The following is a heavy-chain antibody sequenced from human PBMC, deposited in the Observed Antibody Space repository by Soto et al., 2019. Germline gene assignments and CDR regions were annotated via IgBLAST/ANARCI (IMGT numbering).Heavy chain of an antibody. CDR3: GRGGSDSPMAPGY. J-gene: IGHJ4*02. V-gene: IGHV3-74*01. Sequence: GGSLRLSCAASGFTFSSYWMHWVRQAPGKGLVWVSRINPDGSATNYADSVKGRFTISRDNAKNTLYLQMNSLRAEGTAVFYCGRGGSDSPMAPGYWGQGTLVTVSS. D-gene: IGHD5-18*01. CDR2: INPDGSAT. CDR1: GFTFSSYW.